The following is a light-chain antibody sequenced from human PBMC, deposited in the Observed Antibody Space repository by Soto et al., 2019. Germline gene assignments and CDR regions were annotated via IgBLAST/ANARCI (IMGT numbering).Light chain of an antibody. CDR3: QQYNSYLYT. CDR1: QSISSW. V-gene: IGKV1-5*01. J-gene: IGKJ2*01. CDR2: DAS. Sequence: DIQMTQSPSTLSASVGDRVTITCLASQSISSWLAWYQQKPGKAPKLLIYDASSLESGVPSRFSGSGSGTEFTLTISSLQPDDFATYYCQQYNSYLYTFGQGTKLEI.